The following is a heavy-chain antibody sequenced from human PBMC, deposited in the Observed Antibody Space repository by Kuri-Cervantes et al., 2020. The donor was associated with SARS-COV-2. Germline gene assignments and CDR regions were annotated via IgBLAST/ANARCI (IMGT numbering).Heavy chain of an antibody. D-gene: IGHD3-10*01. CDR3: AAELVDAFDI. CDR2: ISYDGSNK. V-gene: IGHV3-30*14. J-gene: IGHJ3*02. CDR1: GFTFSSYT. Sequence: GESLKISCAAPGFTFSSYTMNWVRQAPGKGLEWVAVISYDGSNKYYADPVKGRFTISRDNSKNTLYLQMNSLRAEDTAVYYCAAELVDAFDIWGQGTMVTVSS.